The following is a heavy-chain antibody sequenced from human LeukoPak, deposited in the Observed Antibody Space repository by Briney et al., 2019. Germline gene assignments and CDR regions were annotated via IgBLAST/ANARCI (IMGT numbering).Heavy chain of an antibody. CDR3: AKGYGDYYQTLDY. CDR2: ISYDGSNK. V-gene: IGHV3-30*18. CDR1: GFTFSSYG. Sequence: GGSLRLSCAASGFTFSSYGMHWVRQAPGKGLEWVAVISYDGSNKYYADSVKGRFTIFRDNSKNTLYLQMNSLRAEDTAVYYCAKGYGDYYQTLDYWGQGTLVTVSS. J-gene: IGHJ4*02. D-gene: IGHD4-17*01.